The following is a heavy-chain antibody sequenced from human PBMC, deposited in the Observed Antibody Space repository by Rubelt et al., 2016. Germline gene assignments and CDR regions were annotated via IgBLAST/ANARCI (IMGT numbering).Heavy chain of an antibody. V-gene: IGHV4-34*01. D-gene: IGHD1-26*01. CDR3: ARPNSGTYSEGFDP. CDR2: INHSGST. CDR1: GGSFSGYY. Sequence: QVQLQQWGAGLLKPSETLSLTGAVYGGSFSGYYWSWIRQPPGKGLEWIGEINHSGSTNYSPSLKSRVTISVDTSKNQYSLKLSSVTAADTAVYYCARPNSGTYSEGFDPWGQGTLVTVSS. J-gene: IGHJ5*02.